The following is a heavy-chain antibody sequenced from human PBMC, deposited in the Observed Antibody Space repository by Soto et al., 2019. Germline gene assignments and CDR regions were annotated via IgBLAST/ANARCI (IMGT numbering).Heavy chain of an antibody. CDR1: GGSISSYY. CDR2: IYYSGST. Sequence: SETLSLTCTVSGGSISSYYWSGIRQPPGKGLEWIGYIYYSGSTNYNPSLKSRVTISVDTSKNQFSLKLSSVTAADTAVYYCARHWIVGTSHPNWFDPWGQGTLVTVSS. V-gene: IGHV4-59*08. J-gene: IGHJ5*02. CDR3: ARHWIVGTSHPNWFDP. D-gene: IGHD1-7*01.